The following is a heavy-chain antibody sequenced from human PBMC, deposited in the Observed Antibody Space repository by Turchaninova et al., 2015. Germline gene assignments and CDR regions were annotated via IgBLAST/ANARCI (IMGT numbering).Heavy chain of an antibody. CDR3: ARTSSGDYSRYYYYMDV. V-gene: IGHV4-31*02. J-gene: IGHJ6*03. Sequence: RWIRQHPGKGLEWIGYIYYSGSTYYNPSLKSRVTISVDTSKNQFSLKLRSVTAADTAVYYCARTSSGDYSRYYYYMDVWGKGTTVTVSS. CDR2: IYYSGST. D-gene: IGHD4-17*01.